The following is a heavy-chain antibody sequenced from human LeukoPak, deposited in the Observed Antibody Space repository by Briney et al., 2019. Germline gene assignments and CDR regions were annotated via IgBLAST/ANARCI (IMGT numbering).Heavy chain of an antibody. CDR2: ISGYNGNT. J-gene: IGHJ4*02. D-gene: IGHD2-15*01. CDR1: GYTFTSYS. V-gene: IGHV1-18*01. CDR3: ARTIPDAAYFDY. Sequence: AASVKVSCKASGYTFTSYSISWVRQAPGQGLEWMGWISGYNGNTNYAQKLQGRVTMTTGTSTSTAYVELRSLRSDDTAVYYCARTIPDAAYFDYWGQGTLVTVSS.